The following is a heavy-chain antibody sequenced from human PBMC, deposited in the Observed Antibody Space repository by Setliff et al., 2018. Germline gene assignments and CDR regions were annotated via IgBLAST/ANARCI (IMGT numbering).Heavy chain of an antibody. D-gene: IGHD1-26*01. CDR1: GYTFTGYY. CDR2: INPNSGGT. V-gene: IGHV1-2*06. CDR3: ARSRGSYYYYMDV. J-gene: IGHJ6*03. Sequence: ASVKVSCKASGYTFTGYYMHWVRQAPGQGLEWMGRINPNSGGTNYAQKFQGRVTMTRDTSISTAYMELSRLRSDDTAVYYCARSRGSYYYYMDVWGKGTTVTVSS.